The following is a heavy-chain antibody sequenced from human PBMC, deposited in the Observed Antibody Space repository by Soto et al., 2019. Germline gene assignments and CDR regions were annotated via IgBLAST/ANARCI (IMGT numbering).Heavy chain of an antibody. D-gene: IGHD1-26*01. CDR2: IYYSGST. J-gene: IGHJ4*02. Sequence: PSETLSLTCTVSGGSISSYYWSWIRQPPGKGLEWIGYIYYSGSTNYNPSLKSRVTISVDTSKNQFSLKLSSVTAADTAVYYCAREHVGTVDYWGQGTLVTVSS. CDR3: AREHVGTVDY. V-gene: IGHV4-59*01. CDR1: GGSISSYY.